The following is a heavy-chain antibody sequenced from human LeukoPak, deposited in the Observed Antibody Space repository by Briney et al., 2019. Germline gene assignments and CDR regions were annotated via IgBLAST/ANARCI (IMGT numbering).Heavy chain of an antibody. CDR1: GFIFRSYN. V-gene: IGHV3-48*01. D-gene: IGHD6-13*01. CDR3: AKDRYSSNWYYFEY. J-gene: IGHJ4*02. Sequence: GGSLRLSCAASGFIFRSYNMTWVRQAPGKGLEWVSYISSGSSIIYYADSVKGRFTISRDNSKNTLYLQMNAQRAADTALYYCAKDRYSSNWYYFEYWGQGTLVTVSS. CDR2: ISSGSSII.